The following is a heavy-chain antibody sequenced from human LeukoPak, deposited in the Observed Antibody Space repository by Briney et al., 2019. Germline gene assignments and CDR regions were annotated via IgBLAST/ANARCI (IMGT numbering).Heavy chain of an antibody. CDR3: AKDRGIISDY. J-gene: IGHJ4*02. D-gene: IGHD3-10*01. CDR2: ISGSGDST. CDR1: GFTFSSYG. V-gene: IGHV3-23*01. Sequence: GGSLRLSCAASGFTFSSYGMSWVRQAPGKGLEWVSDISGSGDSTYYADSVKGRFTISRDNSKNTLYLQMNSLRAEDTAVYYCAKDRGIISDYWGQGTLVTVSS.